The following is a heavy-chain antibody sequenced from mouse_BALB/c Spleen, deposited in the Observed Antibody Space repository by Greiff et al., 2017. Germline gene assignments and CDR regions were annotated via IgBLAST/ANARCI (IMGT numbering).Heavy chain of an antibody. CDR1: GFTFTDYY. CDR3: ARDLPAWFAY. V-gene: IGHV7-3*02. Sequence: EVKLMESGGGLVQPGGSLRLSCATSGFTFTDYYMSWVRQPPGKALEWLGFIRNKANGYTTEYSASVKGRFTISRDNSQSILYLQMNTLRAEDSATYYCARDLPAWFAYWGQGTLVTVSA. D-gene: IGHD5-5*01. CDR2: IRNKANGYTT. J-gene: IGHJ3*01.